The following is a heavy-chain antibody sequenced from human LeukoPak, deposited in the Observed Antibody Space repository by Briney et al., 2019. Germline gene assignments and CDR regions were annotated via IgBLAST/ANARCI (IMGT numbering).Heavy chain of an antibody. CDR3: ARGDPLRYFDWLLLKD. CDR2: ISSSSSYI. V-gene: IGHV3-21*04. J-gene: IGHJ4*02. D-gene: IGHD3-9*01. CDR1: GFTFSSYS. Sequence: PGGSLRLSCAASGFTFSSYSMNWVRQAPGKGLEWVSSISSSSSYIYYADSVKGRFTISRDNAKNSLYLQMNSLRAEDTAVYYCARGDPLRYFDWLLLKDWGQGTLVTVSS.